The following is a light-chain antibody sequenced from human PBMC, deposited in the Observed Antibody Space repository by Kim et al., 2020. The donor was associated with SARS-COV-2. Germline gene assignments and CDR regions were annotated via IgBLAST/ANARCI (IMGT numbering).Light chain of an antibody. Sequence: LSLSPGERATLSCRASQSVSSYLAWYQQKPGQAPRLLIYDASNRATGIPARFSGSGSGTDFTLTISSLEPEDFAVYYCQQRSNWPTFGQGTKLEIK. J-gene: IGKJ2*01. V-gene: IGKV3-11*01. CDR3: QQRSNWPT. CDR1: QSVSSY. CDR2: DAS.